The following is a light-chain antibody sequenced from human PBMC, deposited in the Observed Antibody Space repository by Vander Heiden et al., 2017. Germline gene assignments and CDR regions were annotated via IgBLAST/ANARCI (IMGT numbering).Light chain of an antibody. CDR1: QSVSSY. CDR3: QQLSNWLALT. V-gene: IGKV3-11*01. Sequence: EIVLTQSPATLSLSPGERATLSCRASQSVSSYLAWYQQKPGQAPRLLIYDASNRATGIPARFSGSGYGTDFTLTISSLEPEDFAVYYCQQLSNWLALTFGGGTKVEIK. J-gene: IGKJ4*01. CDR2: DAS.